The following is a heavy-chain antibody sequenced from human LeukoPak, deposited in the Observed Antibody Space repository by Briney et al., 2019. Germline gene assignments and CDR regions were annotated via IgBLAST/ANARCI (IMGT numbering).Heavy chain of an antibody. J-gene: IGHJ4*02. Sequence: SETLSLTCTVSGGSISSYYWSWIRQPPGKGLEWIGYIYYSGSTNYNPSLKSRVTISGDTSKNQFSLKLSSVTSAGTAVYFCAGHLRPFNSGSYSSTFNYWGQGTLVTVSS. D-gene: IGHD1-26*01. V-gene: IGHV4-59*08. CDR2: IYYSGST. CDR3: AGHLRPFNSGSYSSTFNY. CDR1: GGSISSYY.